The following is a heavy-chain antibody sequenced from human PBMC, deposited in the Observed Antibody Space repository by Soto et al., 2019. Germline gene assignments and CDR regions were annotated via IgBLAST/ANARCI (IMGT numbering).Heavy chain of an antibody. CDR1: GFTFGDYA. D-gene: IGHD5-18*01. CDR2: IRSKAYGGTT. V-gene: IGHV3-49*04. J-gene: IGHJ4*02. CDR3: TRDAAITWIQLWSDY. Sequence: PGGSLRLSCTASGFTFGDYAMSWVRQAPGKGLEWVGFIRSKAYGGTTEYAASVKGRFTISRDDSKSIAYLQMNSLKTEDTAAYYCTRDAAITWIQLWSDYWGQGTLVTVSS.